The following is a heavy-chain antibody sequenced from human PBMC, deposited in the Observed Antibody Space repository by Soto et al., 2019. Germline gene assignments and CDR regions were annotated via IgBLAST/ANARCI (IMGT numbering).Heavy chain of an antibody. J-gene: IGHJ5*02. CDR3: AREQSLTIQLWSRNWFGP. Sequence: GGSLRLSCAASGFAFSSYSMNWVRQAPGKGLEWVSSISSSSSYIYYADSEKGRFTISRDNAKNSLYLQMNSRRAEDTAVYYCAREQSLTIQLWSRNWFGPWGPGTLVTVS. CDR1: GFAFSSYS. V-gene: IGHV3-21*01. D-gene: IGHD5-18*01. CDR2: ISSSSSYI.